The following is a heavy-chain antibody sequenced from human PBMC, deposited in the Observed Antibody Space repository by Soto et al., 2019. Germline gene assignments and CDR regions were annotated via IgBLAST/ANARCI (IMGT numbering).Heavy chain of an antibody. D-gene: IGHD5-18*01. CDR3: AHRTIQVYGMDV. CDR2: IYWDDDK. CDR1: GFSLSTSGVG. V-gene: IGHV2-5*02. J-gene: IGHJ6*02. Sequence: QITLKESGPTLVKPTQTLTLTCTFSGFSLSTSGVGVGWIRQPPGKALEWLALIYWDDDKRYSPSLRSRLTITKDTSKNTVVLTMTNMDPVDTATYYCAHRTIQVYGMDVWGQGTTVTVSS.